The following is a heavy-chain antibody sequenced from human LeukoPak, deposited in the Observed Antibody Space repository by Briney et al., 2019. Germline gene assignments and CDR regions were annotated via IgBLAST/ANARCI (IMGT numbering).Heavy chain of an antibody. Sequence: PGRSLRLSCAASGFTFDDYAMHWVRQAPGKGLEWVSGISWNSGSIGYADSVKGRFTISRDNAKNSLYLQMNGLRAEDTALYYCAKDRRGATWYYFDYWGQGTLVTVSS. CDR1: GFTFDDYA. CDR3: AKDRRGATWYYFDY. J-gene: IGHJ4*02. V-gene: IGHV3-9*01. D-gene: IGHD2-15*01. CDR2: ISWNSGSI.